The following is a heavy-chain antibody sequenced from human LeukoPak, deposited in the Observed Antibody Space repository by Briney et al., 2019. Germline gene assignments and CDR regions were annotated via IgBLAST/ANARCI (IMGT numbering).Heavy chain of an antibody. CDR3: ARKRRSINRNYFDY. CDR1: GFTFSSYW. J-gene: IGHJ4*02. CDR2: IKQDGSEK. Sequence: HPGGSLRLSCAASGFTFSSYWMSWVRQAPGKGLEWVANIKQDGSEKYYVDSVKGRFTISRDNAKNSLYLQMNSLRAEDTAVYYCARKRRSINRNYFDYWGQGTLVTVSS. V-gene: IGHV3-7*01. D-gene: IGHD1-14*01.